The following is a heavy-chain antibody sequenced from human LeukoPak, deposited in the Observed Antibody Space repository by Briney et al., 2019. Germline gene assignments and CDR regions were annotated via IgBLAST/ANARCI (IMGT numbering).Heavy chain of an antibody. D-gene: IGHD2-2*01. Sequence: SETLSLTCAVSGGSISSSDWWSWVRQPPGKGLEWIGGIYYSGSTNYQPTLKSRVTISVDTSKNQFSLKVSSVTAADTAVYYCARRIYCSTTSCYDYFDYWGQGTLVTVSS. CDR3: ARRIYCSTTSCYDYFDY. J-gene: IGHJ4*02. CDR1: GGSISSSDW. V-gene: IGHV4-4*02. CDR2: IYYSGST.